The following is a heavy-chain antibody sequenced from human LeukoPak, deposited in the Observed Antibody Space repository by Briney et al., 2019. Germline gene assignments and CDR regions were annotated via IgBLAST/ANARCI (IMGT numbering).Heavy chain of an antibody. CDR1: GGSISSYY. D-gene: IGHD3-22*01. CDR3: TRDLSGYRDY. Sequence: SETLSLTCTVSGGSISSYYWSWIRQPAGKGLEWIGRIYSSGSTNYNPSLKSRVSMSVDTSKNQLSLKLSSVTAADTAVYYCTRDLSGYRDYWGQGTLVTVSS. V-gene: IGHV4-4*07. CDR2: IYSSGST. J-gene: IGHJ4*02.